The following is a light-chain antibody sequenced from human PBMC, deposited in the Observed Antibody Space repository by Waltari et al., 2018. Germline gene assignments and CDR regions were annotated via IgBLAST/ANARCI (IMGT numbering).Light chain of an antibody. J-gene: IGKJ3*01. CDR1: QRISSY. Sequence: DIQMTQSPSFLSASVGDRVTITCRESQRISSYLNWYQQHAGKAPKLLIYGSSSLQSGVPSRFSGTGSGTDFTLTINGLQPEDFATYYCQQTYNLFTFGPGTTVDFK. CDR2: GSS. V-gene: IGKV1-39*01. CDR3: QQTYNLFT.